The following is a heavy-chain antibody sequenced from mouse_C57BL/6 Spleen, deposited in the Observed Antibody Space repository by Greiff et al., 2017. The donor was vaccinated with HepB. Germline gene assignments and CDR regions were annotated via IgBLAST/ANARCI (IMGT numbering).Heavy chain of an antibody. CDR3: ARSASYFDV. CDR2: ISYDGSN. D-gene: IGHD6-1*01. Sequence: VQLQQSGPGLVKPSQSLSLTCSVPGYSITSGYYWNWIRQFPGNKLEWMGYISYDGSNNYNPSLKNRISITRDTSKNQFFLKLNSVTTEDTATYYCARSASYFDVWGTGTTVTVSS. CDR1: GYSITSGYY. V-gene: IGHV3-6*01. J-gene: IGHJ1*03.